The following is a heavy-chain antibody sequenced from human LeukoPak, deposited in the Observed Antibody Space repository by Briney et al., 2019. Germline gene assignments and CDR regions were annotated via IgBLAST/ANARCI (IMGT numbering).Heavy chain of an antibody. CDR1: GFTFSSYD. CDR2: IGTAGDT. D-gene: IGHD3-10*01. J-gene: IGHJ6*02. V-gene: IGHV3-13*01. CDR3: VRAPITMVRGVIIGHGMDV. Sequence: GGSLRLSCAASGFTFSSYDMHWVRQATGKGLEWVSAIGTAGDTYYPGSVKGRFTISRENAKNSLYLQMNSLRAEDTAVYYCVRAPITMVRGVIIGHGMDVWGQGTTVTVSS.